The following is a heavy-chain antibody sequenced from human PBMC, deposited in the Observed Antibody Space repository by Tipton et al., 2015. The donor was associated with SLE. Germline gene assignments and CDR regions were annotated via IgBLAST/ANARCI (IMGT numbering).Heavy chain of an antibody. CDR3: ALCLGGPDDI. V-gene: IGHV1-3*01. CDR1: GYTFTSYA. Sequence: QSGPEVQKPGASVKDSCKVSGYTFTSYAMHWVRQAPGQWLEWMGWINAGNGNTKYSQKFQDRVTITRDTSASSAYMELCSLRSEATAVSYCALCLGGPDDIRCAGPWGAVAS. D-gene: IGHD2-15*01. J-gene: IGHJ3*02. CDR2: INAGNGNT.